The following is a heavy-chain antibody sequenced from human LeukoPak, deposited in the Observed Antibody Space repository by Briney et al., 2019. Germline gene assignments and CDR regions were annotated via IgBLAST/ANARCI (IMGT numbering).Heavy chain of an antibody. Sequence: GGSLRLSCAGPGFTFSSNAMTWVRQAPGKGLEWVSSISSAYSAYYADSVKDRFTISRDNAKNTLYLQVNSLRAEDTAVYYCASRGYSNDYYGLDYWGQGTLVTVSS. V-gene: IGHV3-23*01. D-gene: IGHD3-22*01. CDR1: GFTFSSNA. CDR2: ISSAYSA. J-gene: IGHJ4*02. CDR3: ASRGYSNDYYGLDY.